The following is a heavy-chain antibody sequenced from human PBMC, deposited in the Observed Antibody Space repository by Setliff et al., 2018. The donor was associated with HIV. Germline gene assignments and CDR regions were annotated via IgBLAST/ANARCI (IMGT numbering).Heavy chain of an antibody. CDR3: ARVTRFLESFSTKNYFDY. J-gene: IGHJ4*02. V-gene: IGHV1-18*04. D-gene: IGHD3-3*01. Sequence: GASVKVSCKASGYTFPNYGITWVRQAPGQGLEGMGWISAYNGNTKYAQRIQGRVTMTTDTFTSTAYMELRSLRSGDTAVYYCARVTRFLESFSTKNYFDYWGQGTLVTVSS. CDR2: ISAYNGNT. CDR1: GYTFPNYG.